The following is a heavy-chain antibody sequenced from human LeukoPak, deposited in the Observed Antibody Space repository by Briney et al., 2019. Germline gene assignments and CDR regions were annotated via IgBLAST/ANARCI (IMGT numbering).Heavy chain of an antibody. CDR2: TRTKANSYTT. V-gene: IGHV3-72*01. D-gene: IGHD1-26*01. CDR1: GFTFSDHY. CDR3: ARVGRYFDAFDI. Sequence: GGSLRLSCAASGFTFSDHYMDWVRQAPGKGLEWVGRTRTKANSYTTEYAASVKGGFSISRDDSKNSLYLQMNSLKTEDTAVYYCARVGRYFDAFDIWGQGTMVTVSS. J-gene: IGHJ3*02.